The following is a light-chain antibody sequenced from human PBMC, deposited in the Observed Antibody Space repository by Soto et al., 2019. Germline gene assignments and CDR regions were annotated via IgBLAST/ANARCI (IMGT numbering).Light chain of an antibody. J-gene: IGLJ3*02. CDR1: GSNIGENA. Sequence: QSVLTQPPSASGTPGQTVTLSCSGSGSNIGENAVNWYQHLPGTAPQLLIYSNALRPSGVPHRFSGSKSGTAGSLAISGLQSEDEAHYYCAAWDDSLKAMLFGGGTKVTVL. CDR3: AAWDDSLKAML. V-gene: IGLV1-44*01. CDR2: SNA.